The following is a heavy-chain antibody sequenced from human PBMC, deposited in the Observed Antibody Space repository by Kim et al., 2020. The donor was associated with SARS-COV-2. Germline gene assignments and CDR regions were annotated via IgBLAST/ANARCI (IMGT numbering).Heavy chain of an antibody. V-gene: IGHV4-4*02. CDR2: IYHSGTT. J-gene: IGHJ5*02. CDR3: ATSNVGREQLEPKWLDP. D-gene: IGHD6-13*01. Sequence: SETLSLTCAVSGGSISTSNWWSWVRQPPGKGLEWIGEIYHSGTTNYNPSLKSRVTISVDKSKKHFSLRLSSVTAADTAVYYCATSNVGREQLEPKWLDPWGQGTLVTVSS. CDR1: GGSISTSNW.